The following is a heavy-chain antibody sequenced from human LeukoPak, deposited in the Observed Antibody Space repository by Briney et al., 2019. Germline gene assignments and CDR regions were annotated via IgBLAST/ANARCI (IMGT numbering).Heavy chain of an antibody. V-gene: IGHV4-39*02. D-gene: IGHD2-15*01. Sequence: SETLSLTCTVSGVSISSSSYYWGWIRQPPGKGLEWIGNIYYSGSTYYNPSLKSRLTISVDTSKNQFSLKLNSVTPEDTAVYYCAREEGGCSGGSCYSEFDPWGQGTLVTVSS. J-gene: IGHJ5*02. CDR1: GVSISSSSYY. CDR2: IYYSGST. CDR3: AREEGGCSGGSCYSEFDP.